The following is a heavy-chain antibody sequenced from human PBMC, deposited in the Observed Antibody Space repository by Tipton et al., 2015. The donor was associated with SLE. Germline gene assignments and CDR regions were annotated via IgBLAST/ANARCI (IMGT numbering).Heavy chain of an antibody. J-gene: IGHJ4*02. CDR1: GGSINIYY. D-gene: IGHD3-16*01. CDR3: ARGSDYYGYFEY. V-gene: IGHV4-59*12. Sequence: TLSLTCTVPGGSINIYYWSWVRQSPGEGLEWIGYIFHSGSTNSNPSLKSRVAMSLDTSKNQFSLRLSSVSTADTAVYYCARGSDYYGYFEYWGQGVLVTVSS. CDR2: IFHSGST.